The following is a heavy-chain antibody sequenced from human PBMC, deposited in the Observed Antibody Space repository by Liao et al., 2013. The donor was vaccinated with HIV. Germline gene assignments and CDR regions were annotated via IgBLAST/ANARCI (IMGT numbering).Heavy chain of an antibody. D-gene: IGHD3-10*01. CDR1: GGAITSNTYY. J-gene: IGHJ3*02. Sequence: QLQLQESGPGLVKPSETLSLICTVSGGAITSNTYYWGWIRQPPGKGLEWVGTLDYRGRTFFNPSLRGRLTISVDKSTRQFSLRLTSVTAADTAVYYCARVLLRLGDQYHNAFDIWGQGTMVTVSS. CDR2: LDYRGRT. CDR3: ARVLLRLGDQYHNAFDI. V-gene: IGHV4-39*07.